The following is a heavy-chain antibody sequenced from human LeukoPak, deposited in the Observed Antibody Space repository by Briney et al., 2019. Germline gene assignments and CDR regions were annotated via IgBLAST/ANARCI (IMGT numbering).Heavy chain of an antibody. J-gene: IGHJ4*02. D-gene: IGHD1-14*01. CDR2: INEDGSEK. CDR1: GFTFSSYW. CDR3: ATTTHFDY. V-gene: IGHV3-7*01. Sequence: GGSLRLSCAVSGFTFSSYWMSWVRQAPGKGLECVANINEDGSEKYYVDSVKGRFSISRDSAKNSLYLQMNSLRAEDTAVYYCATTTHFDYWGQGILVTVSS.